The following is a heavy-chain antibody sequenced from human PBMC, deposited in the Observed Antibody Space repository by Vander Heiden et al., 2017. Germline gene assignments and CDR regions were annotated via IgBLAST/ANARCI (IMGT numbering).Heavy chain of an antibody. CDR3: ARGVRGMAFFDS. CDR2: ITSSSDTI. D-gene: IGHD3-22*01. J-gene: IGHJ4*02. Sequence: EVRLVESGGGLVQPGGSLRLSCAASGFTFSDYSLHWVRQAPGKGLEWVSYITSSSDTIHYADSVKGRFTISRDNAKKSLYLQMNTLRDEDTAVYYCARGVRGMAFFDSWGQGTLVTVSS. CDR1: GFTFSDYS. V-gene: IGHV3-48*02.